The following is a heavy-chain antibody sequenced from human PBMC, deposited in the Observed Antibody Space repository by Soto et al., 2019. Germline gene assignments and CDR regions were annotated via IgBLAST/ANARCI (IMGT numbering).Heavy chain of an antibody. J-gene: IGHJ3*02. Sequence: GGSLRLSCAASGVTFSNAWMSWVRQAPGKGLEWVGRIKSKTDGGTTDYAAPVKGRFTISRDDSKNTLYLQMNSLKTEDTAVYYCTTDPPEAYTAQDAFDIWGQGTMVTVSS. CDR1: GVTFSNAW. CDR3: TTDPPEAYTAQDAFDI. D-gene: IGHD2-2*02. CDR2: IKSKTDGGTT. V-gene: IGHV3-15*01.